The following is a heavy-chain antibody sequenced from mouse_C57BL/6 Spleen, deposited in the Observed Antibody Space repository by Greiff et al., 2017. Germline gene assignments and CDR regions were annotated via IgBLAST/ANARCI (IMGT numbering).Heavy chain of an antibody. V-gene: IGHV1-39*01. D-gene: IGHD1-1*01. J-gene: IGHJ3*01. Sequence: VQLQQSGPELVKPGAPVKISCKASGYSFTDYNMNWVKQSNGKSLEWIGVINPNYGTTSYNQKFKGKPTLTVDHAPSTAYMQLNSLTSEDSAVYYCANYYGSTPFAYWGQGTLLTVSA. CDR3: ANYYGSTPFAY. CDR1: GYSFTDYN. CDR2: INPNYGTT.